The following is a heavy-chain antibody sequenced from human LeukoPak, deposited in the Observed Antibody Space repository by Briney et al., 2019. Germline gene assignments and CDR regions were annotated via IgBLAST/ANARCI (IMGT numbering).Heavy chain of an antibody. CDR2: ISGSSGSI. V-gene: IGHV3-48*01. CDR1: GFTFSSFS. Sequence: GGSLRLSCAASGFTFSSFSMNWVRQAPGKGLEWVSYISGSSGSIYYADSVRGRFTISRDNAKNSLSLQMNSLRAEDTAVYYCARVDYGGFNFDYWGQGTLVTVST. CDR3: ARVDYGGFNFDY. D-gene: IGHD4-23*01. J-gene: IGHJ4*02.